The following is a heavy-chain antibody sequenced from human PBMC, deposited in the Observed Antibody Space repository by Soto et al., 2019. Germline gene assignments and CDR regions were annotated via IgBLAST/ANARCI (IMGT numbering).Heavy chain of an antibody. Sequence: GGSLRLSCAASGFTFDDYAMHWVRQVPGKGLEWVSGINWNSGSIGYADSVKGRFAISRDNAKNSLHLQMNSLRAEDTAFYYCVKDESINWYSGHFRHWGQGTLVTVSS. CDR2: INWNSGSI. D-gene: IGHD6-13*01. J-gene: IGHJ1*01. V-gene: IGHV3-9*01. CDR1: GFTFDDYA. CDR3: VKDESINWYSGHFRH.